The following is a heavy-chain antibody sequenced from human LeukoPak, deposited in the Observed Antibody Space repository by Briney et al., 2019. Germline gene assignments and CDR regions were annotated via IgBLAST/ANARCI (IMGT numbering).Heavy chain of an antibody. CDR2: ISAYNGDT. Sequence: ASVKVSCKASGYTFSTYGISWVRQAPGQGLEWMGWISAYNGDTHYAQNFQGGVTMTTDTSKSTAYMELRSLRSDDTAMYYCARRGGKNYGDYLLYYYYMDVWGKGTTVTVSS. CDR1: GYTFSTYG. J-gene: IGHJ6*03. D-gene: IGHD4-17*01. V-gene: IGHV1-18*01. CDR3: ARRGGKNYGDYLLYYYYMDV.